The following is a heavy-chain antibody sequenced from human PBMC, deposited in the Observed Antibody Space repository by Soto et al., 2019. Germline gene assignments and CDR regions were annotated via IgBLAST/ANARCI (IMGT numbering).Heavy chain of an antibody. CDR2: IYPRDSDT. CDR3: ARSISSWREFDY. D-gene: IGHD6-13*01. CDR1: GYSFPSYW. V-gene: IGHV5-51*01. J-gene: IGHJ4*02. Sequence: HGESLKISCKGSGYSFPSYWIAWVRQMPGKGLEWMGIIYPRDSDTRYSPSFQGQVTISADKSISTAYLQWSSLKASDTAMYYCARSISSWREFDYWGQGTLVTVSS.